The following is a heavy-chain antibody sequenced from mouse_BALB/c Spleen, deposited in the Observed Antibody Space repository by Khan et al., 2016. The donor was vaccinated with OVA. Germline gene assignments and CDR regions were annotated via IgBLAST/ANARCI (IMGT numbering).Heavy chain of an antibody. CDR2: IYTYTGEP. CDR1: GYTFTNYG. V-gene: IGHV9-3-1*01. CDR3: GRAGRKTMDD. D-gene: IGHD3-3*01. Sequence: QIQLVQSGPDLKKPGETVKISCKASGYTFTNYGINWVKQAPGKGLKWMGWIYTYTGEPTYADDFKGRFAFSLETSASTAFLQINNLKNEDTATYFCGRAGRKTMDDWGQGTSVTVSS. J-gene: IGHJ4*01.